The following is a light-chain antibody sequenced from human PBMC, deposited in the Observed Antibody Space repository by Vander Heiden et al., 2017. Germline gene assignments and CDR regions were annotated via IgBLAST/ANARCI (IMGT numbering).Light chain of an antibody. CDR2: GAS. CDR1: QSVSSSY. J-gene: IGKJ3*01. Sequence: EIVLTQSPGTLSLSPGERATLSCRASQSVSSSYLGWYQQKPGQAPRLRIYGASNRATGIPDRFSGSGSGTDFTLTISRLEPEDFAVYYCQQYGSAPLFTFGPGTKVDI. CDR3: QQYGSAPLFT. V-gene: IGKV3-20*01.